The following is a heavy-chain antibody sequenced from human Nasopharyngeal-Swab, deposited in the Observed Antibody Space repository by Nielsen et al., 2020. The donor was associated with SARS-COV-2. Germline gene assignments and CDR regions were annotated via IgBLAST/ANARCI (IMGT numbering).Heavy chain of an antibody. Sequence: GESLKISCAASGLTFSSFWMTWVRQAPGKGLEWVANINQDGSQRNYVDSVKGRFTISRDNAKNSLYLQMNSLRVGDTAVYYCARDPGWLQFDYWGQGTLVTVSS. D-gene: IGHD5-24*01. J-gene: IGHJ4*02. CDR3: ARDPGWLQFDY. CDR1: GLTFSSFW. V-gene: IGHV3-7*03. CDR2: INQDGSQR.